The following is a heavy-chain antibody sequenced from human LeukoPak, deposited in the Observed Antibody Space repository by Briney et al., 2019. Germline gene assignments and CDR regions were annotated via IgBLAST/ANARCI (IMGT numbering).Heavy chain of an antibody. CDR3: ARRAGAYSHPYDY. CDR1: GFTFSSYA. V-gene: IGHV3-23*01. J-gene: IGHJ4*02. D-gene: IGHD4/OR15-4a*01. CDR2: ISGGGGTP. Sequence: GGSLRLSCAASGFTFSSYAMSWVRQAPGKGLEWVSTISGGGGTPYYADSVKGRFTISRDNSKNTLFLQMNSLRVEDTAVYYCARRAGAYSHPYDYWGQGTLVTVS.